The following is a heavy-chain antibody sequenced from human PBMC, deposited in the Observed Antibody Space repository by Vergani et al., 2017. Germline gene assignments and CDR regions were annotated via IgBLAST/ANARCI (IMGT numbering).Heavy chain of an antibody. CDR2: IYYSGST. V-gene: IGHV4-39*01. J-gene: IGHJ4*02. CDR3: ARHMSTAMVPGXFDY. Sequence: QLQLQESGPGLVKPSETLSLTCTVSGGSISSSSYYWGWIRQPPGKGLEWIGSIYYSGSTYYNPSLKSRVTISVDTSKNQFSLKLSSVTAADTAVYYCARHMSTAMVPGXFDYWSQGTLVTVSS. D-gene: IGHD5-18*01. CDR1: GGSISSSSYY.